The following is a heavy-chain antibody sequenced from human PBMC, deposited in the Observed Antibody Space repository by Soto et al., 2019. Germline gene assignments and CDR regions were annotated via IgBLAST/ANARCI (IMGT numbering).Heavy chain of an antibody. J-gene: IGHJ4*02. Sequence: GESLKISCKGSGYIFTNYWIAWVRQMPGKGLEWIGMIYPGDSDTKISPSFQGQVTISADKSLSTAYLQWNSLKASDTAMYFCARRGGSYAGPPDCWGQGTLVTVSS. V-gene: IGHV5-51*01. D-gene: IGHD1-26*01. CDR3: ARRGGSYAGPPDC. CDR2: IYPGDSDT. CDR1: GYIFTNYW.